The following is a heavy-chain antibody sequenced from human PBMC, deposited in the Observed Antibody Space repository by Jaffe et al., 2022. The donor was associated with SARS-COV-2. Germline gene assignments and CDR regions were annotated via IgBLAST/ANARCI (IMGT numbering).Heavy chain of an antibody. V-gene: IGHV3-30*04. CDR2: ISYDGSNK. Sequence: QVQLVESGGGVVQPGRSLRLSCAASGFTFSSYAMHWVRQAPGKGLEWVAVISYDGSNKYYADSVKGRFTISRDNSKNTLYLQMNSLRAEDTAVYYCAGSGYTYYYYYYYMDVWGKGTTVTVSS. D-gene: IGHD3-3*01. CDR1: GFTFSSYA. CDR3: AGSGYTYYYYYYYMDV. J-gene: IGHJ6*03.